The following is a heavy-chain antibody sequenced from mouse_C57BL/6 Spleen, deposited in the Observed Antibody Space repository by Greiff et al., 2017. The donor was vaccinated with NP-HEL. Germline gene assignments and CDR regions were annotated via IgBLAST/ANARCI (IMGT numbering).Heavy chain of an antibody. J-gene: IGHJ2*01. CDR1: GYTFTSYW. D-gene: IGHD1-1*01. CDR3: ARDYGSIFDD. Sequence: QVQLQQPGAELVRPGSSVKLSCKASGYTFTSYWMHWVKQRPIQGLEWIGNIDPSDSETHYNQKFKDKATLTVDKSSSTAYMQLSSLTSEDSAGYYCARDYGSIFDDWGQGTTLTVSS. CDR2: IDPSDSET. V-gene: IGHV1-52*01.